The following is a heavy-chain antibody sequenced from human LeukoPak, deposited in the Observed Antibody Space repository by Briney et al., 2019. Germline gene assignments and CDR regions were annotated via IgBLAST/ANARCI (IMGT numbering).Heavy chain of an antibody. Sequence: GGSLRLSCAASGFTFSSYWMHWVRQDPGEGLVWVSRITSDGSSTTYADSVKGRFTISRDNAKNTLYLQMDRLRAEDTAVYYCSRDLVGDSFDIWGQGTMVTVSS. J-gene: IGHJ3*02. D-gene: IGHD1-26*01. V-gene: IGHV3-74*01. CDR2: ITSDGSST. CDR3: SRDLVGDSFDI. CDR1: GFTFSSYW.